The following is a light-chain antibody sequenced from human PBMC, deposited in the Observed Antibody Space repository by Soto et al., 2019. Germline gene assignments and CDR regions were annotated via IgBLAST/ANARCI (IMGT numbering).Light chain of an antibody. CDR1: QSISTW. Sequence: DIQMAQSPSPLSASVGDRGTIPCPASQSISTWLAWFQQKPGKAPKLLIYRASSLEGGAPSRFSGSGSGTEFTLTISSLQPDDFATYYCQQYDSYLWTFGQGTKVDIK. CDR3: QQYDSYLWT. J-gene: IGKJ1*01. CDR2: RAS. V-gene: IGKV1-5*03.